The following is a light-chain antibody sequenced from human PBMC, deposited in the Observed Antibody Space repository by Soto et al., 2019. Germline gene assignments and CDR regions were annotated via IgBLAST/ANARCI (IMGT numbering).Light chain of an antibody. J-gene: IGKJ1*01. V-gene: IGKV3-15*01. CDR2: GAS. CDR3: QQYNKWPLT. CDR1: QSFGRN. Sequence: PGESATLSCRASQSFGRNYLAWFQHKPGQAPRLLIYGASTRATGIPVRFSGSASGTEFTLTISSLQSEDFTVYYCQQYNKWPLTFGQGTKVDIK.